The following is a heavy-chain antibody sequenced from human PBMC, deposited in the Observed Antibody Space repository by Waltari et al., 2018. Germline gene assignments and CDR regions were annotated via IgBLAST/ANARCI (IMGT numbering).Heavy chain of an antibody. D-gene: IGHD5-18*01. CDR3: ARGGYSYAHVGGYYYYGMDV. J-gene: IGHJ6*02. CDR2: IYHSGST. Sequence: QVQLQESGPGLVKPSGTLSLTCAVSGGSISSSNWWSWVCQPPGKGLEWIGEIYHSGSTNHTPSLKSRVTISVDKSKNQFSLKLSSVTAADTAVYYCARGGYSYAHVGGYYYYGMDVWGQGTTVTVSS. CDR1: GGSISSSNW. V-gene: IGHV4-4*02.